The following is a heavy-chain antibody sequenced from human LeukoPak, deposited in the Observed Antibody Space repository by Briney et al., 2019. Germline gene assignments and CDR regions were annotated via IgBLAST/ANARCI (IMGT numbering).Heavy chain of an antibody. CDR2: IYPGDPDT. CDR3: ARHTSYGSGIKFHAFDI. D-gene: IGHD3-10*01. J-gene: IGHJ3*02. Sequence: PGESLKISCKGSGYSFTSYWIGWVRQMPGKGLEWMGTIYPGDPDTRYSPSFQGQVTISADKSISTAYLQWSSLKASDTAMYYCARHTSYGSGIKFHAFDIWGQGTMVTVSS. CDR1: GYSFTSYW. V-gene: IGHV5-51*01.